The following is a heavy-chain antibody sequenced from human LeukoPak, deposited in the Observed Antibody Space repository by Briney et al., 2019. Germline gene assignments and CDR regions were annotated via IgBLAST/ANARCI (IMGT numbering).Heavy chain of an antibody. D-gene: IGHD2-2*01. CDR3: ATNAGPAALDAIDI. CDR2: ISYRGST. J-gene: IGHJ3*02. Sequence: PWEPLSLTCTVSGDSINRHYWSWLRQTPGTGLEWIGYISYRGSTNYNPSLKSRVTMSVDTSNNQFSLRLSSVTAADTAVYYCATNAGPAALDAIDIWDQGTIVIVSS. CDR1: GDSINRHY. V-gene: IGHV4-59*08.